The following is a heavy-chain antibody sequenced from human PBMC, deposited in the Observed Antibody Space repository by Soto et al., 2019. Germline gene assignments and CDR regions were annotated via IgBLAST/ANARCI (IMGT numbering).Heavy chain of an antibody. CDR2: MSGSGDST. CDR1: GFTFSTYD. D-gene: IGHD4-17*01. Sequence: EVQLLESGGGLVQPGGSLRLSCAASGFTFSTYDMSWVRQAPGKVLEWVSSMSGSGDSTYYADSVKGRFTISRDNSKNTLYLQMNILRAEDTAVYYCAKDRTVTPRYFDYWGQGTLVTVSS. J-gene: IGHJ4*02. V-gene: IGHV3-23*01. CDR3: AKDRTVTPRYFDY.